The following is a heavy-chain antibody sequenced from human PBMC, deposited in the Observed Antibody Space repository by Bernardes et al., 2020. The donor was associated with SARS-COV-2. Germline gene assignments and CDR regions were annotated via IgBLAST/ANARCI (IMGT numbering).Heavy chain of an antibody. D-gene: IGHD2-8*01. CDR1: GFTFSGYA. Sequence: GGSLRLSCAASGFTFSGYAMTWVRQAPGKGLEWVSGISGSGGFTYYADSVKGRFSISRDNSKNTLYLQMNSLRAEDTAVYYCAKSKSNGLNAFDFWGQGTLLTVSS. J-gene: IGHJ4*02. V-gene: IGHV3-23*01. CDR2: ISGSGGFT. CDR3: AKSKSNGLNAFDF.